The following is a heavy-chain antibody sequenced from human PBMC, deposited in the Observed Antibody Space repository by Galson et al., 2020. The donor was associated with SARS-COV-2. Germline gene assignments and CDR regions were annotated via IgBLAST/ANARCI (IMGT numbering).Heavy chain of an antibody. J-gene: IGHJ3*02. D-gene: IGHD3-10*01. V-gene: IGHV3-30*04. CDR1: GFTFSSYA. Sequence: GGSLRLSCAASGFTFSSYAMHWVRQAPGKGLEWVAVISYDGSNKYYADSVKGRFTISRDNSKNTLYLQMNSLRAEDTAVYYCARDGDRSYGSDGDRDAFDIWGQGTMVTVSS. CDR2: ISYDGSNK. CDR3: ARDGDRSYGSDGDRDAFDI.